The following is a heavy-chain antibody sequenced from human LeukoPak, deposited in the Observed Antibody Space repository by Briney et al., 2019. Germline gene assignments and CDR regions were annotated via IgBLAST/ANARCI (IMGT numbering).Heavy chain of an antibody. V-gene: IGHV3-23*01. CDR2: ISGSGGST. J-gene: IGHJ4*02. D-gene: IGHD3-10*01. CDR1: GFTFSSYA. Sequence: GGSLRLSCAASGFTFSSYAMSWVRQAPGQGLEWVSAISGSGGSTYYADSVKGRFTISRDNSKNTLYLQMNSLRAEDTAVYYCAKPIAMVRGVQVSFDYWGQGTLVTVSS. CDR3: AKPIAMVRGVQVSFDY.